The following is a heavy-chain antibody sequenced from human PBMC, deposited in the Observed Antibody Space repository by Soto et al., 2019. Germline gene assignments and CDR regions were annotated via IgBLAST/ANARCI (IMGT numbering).Heavy chain of an antibody. CDR1: GDSISSYY. V-gene: IGHV4-59*01. CDR3: ARVRDFWSGYYWFDP. CDR2: IYYSGST. D-gene: IGHD3-3*01. Sequence: SETLSLTCTVSGDSISSYYWSWIRQPPGKGLEWIGYIYYSGSTNYNPSLRSRVTVSVDTSKNQFSLKLSSVTAADTAVYYCARVRDFWSGYYWFDPWGQGTLVTVSS. J-gene: IGHJ5*02.